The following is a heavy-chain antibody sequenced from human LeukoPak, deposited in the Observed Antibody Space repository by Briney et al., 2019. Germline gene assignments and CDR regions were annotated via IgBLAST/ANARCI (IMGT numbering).Heavy chain of an antibody. Sequence: GGSLRLSCAASRFTFSSSAMTWVRQAPGKGLEWVSLISGSGGNTYYADSVKGRFTISRDNSKNTLYLQMNSLRDGDTAVYYCARYSSPVGNCFDPWGQGTLVTVSS. V-gene: IGHV3-23*01. J-gene: IGHJ5*02. D-gene: IGHD5-18*01. CDR1: RFTFSSSA. CDR2: ISGSGGNT. CDR3: ARYSSPVGNCFDP.